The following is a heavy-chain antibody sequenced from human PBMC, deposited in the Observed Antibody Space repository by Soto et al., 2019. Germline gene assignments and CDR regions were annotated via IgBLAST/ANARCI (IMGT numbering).Heavy chain of an antibody. J-gene: IGHJ4*02. D-gene: IGHD3-22*01. CDR2: INAGNGNT. CDR1: GYTFTSYA. V-gene: IGHV1-3*01. CDR3: ARGDYYDIHDY. Sequence: QVQLVQSGAEVKKPGASVKVSCKASGYTFTSYAIHWVRQAPGQRLEWMGWINAGNGNTKYSQKFQGRVTITRDTSASTAYMELSSLRSEDTAVYYGARGDYYDIHDYWGQGTLVTVSS.